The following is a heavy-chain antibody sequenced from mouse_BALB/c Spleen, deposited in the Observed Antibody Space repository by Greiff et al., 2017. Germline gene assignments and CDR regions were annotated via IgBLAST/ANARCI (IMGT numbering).Heavy chain of an antibody. J-gene: IGHJ2*01. Sequence: DVKLVESGGGLVQPGGSLRLSCATSGITFTDYYMSWVRQPPGKALEWLGFIRNKANGYTTEYSASVKGRFTISRDNSQSILYLQMNTLRAEDSATYYCARDEGYSYYFDYWGQGTTLTVSS. V-gene: IGHV7-3*02. CDR1: GITFTDYY. CDR3: ARDEGYSYYFDY. D-gene: IGHD2-3*01. CDR2: IRNKANGYTT.